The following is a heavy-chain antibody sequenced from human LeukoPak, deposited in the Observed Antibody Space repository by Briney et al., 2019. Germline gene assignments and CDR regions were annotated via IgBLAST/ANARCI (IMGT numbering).Heavy chain of an antibody. CDR3: AKLSGSGLNFDY. Sequence: GSLRLSCAASGFTFSSYWMHWVRQAPGKGLVWVSRINSDGSSTSYADSVKGRFTISRDNAKNTLYLQMNSLRAEDTAVYYCAKLSGSGLNFDYWGQGTLVTVSS. CDR2: INSDGSST. CDR1: GFTFSSYW. D-gene: IGHD5-12*01. V-gene: IGHV3-74*01. J-gene: IGHJ4*02.